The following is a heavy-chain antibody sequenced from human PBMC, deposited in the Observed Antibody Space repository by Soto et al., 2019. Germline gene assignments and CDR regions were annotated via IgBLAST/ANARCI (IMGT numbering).Heavy chain of an antibody. CDR1: GFTVSSNY. CDR2: IYSGGST. CDR3: ASQDSGYDWIAVDY. V-gene: IGHV3-66*04. D-gene: IGHD5-12*01. Sequence: GGSLRLSCAASGFTVSSNYMSWVRQAPGKGLEWVSVIYSGGSTYYADSVKGRFTISRDNSKNTLYLQMNSLRAEDTAVYYCASQDSGYDWIAVDYWGQGTLVTVSS. J-gene: IGHJ4*02.